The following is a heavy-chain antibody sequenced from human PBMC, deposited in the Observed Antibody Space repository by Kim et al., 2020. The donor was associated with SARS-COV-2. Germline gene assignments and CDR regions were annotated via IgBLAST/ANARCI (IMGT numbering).Heavy chain of an antibody. D-gene: IGHD2-2*01. Sequence: ASVKVSCKTSGYDFPDHGISWVRQAPGQGLEWMGWITPYNGNTQYAQNLQGRVTMTTDTSTATAYMQLRSLGFEDTAMYYCARDSPGGYCSSTTCSCYWG. J-gene: IGHJ4*01. CDR2: ITPYNGNT. V-gene: IGHV1-18*01. CDR1: GYDFPDHG. CDR3: ARDSPGGYCSSTTCSCY.